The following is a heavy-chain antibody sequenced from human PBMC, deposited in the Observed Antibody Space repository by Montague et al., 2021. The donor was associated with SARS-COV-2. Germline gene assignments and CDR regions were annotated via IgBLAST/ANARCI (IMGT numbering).Heavy chain of an antibody. Sequence: SETLSLTCAVSGGSFSDYYWSWIRQPPGEGLEWIVVEWIGEIPHXXIINYNPSLKSRVTISVDASRNQLSLKLSSVTAADTAVYYCWMGGGNGVFDLWGQGTMVTVSS. CDR3: WMGGGNGVFDL. V-gene: IGHV4-34*01. CDR1: GGSFSDYY. CDR2: IPHXXII. D-gene: IGHD2-8*01. J-gene: IGHJ3*01.